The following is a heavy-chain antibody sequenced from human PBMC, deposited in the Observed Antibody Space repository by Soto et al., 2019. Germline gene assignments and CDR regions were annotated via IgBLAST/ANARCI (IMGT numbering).Heavy chain of an antibody. V-gene: IGHV3-33*01. CDR2: IWYDGSNK. J-gene: IGHJ6*02. Sequence: LRLSCAASGFTFSSYGMHWVRQAPGKGLEWVAVIWYDGSNKYYADSVKGRFTISRDNSKNTLYLQMNSLRAEDTAVYYCARDISGSYYYYGMDVWGQGTTVTVSS. D-gene: IGHD1-26*01. CDR1: GFTFSSYG. CDR3: ARDISGSYYYYGMDV.